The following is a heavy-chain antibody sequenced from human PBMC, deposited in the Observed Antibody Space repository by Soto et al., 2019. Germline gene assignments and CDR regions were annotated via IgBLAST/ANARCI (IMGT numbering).Heavy chain of an antibody. J-gene: IGHJ2*01. CDR1: VYTLTSYG. CDR2: MSAYNGNK. V-gene: IGHV1-18*01. CDR3: ARDVPEGPSGFDL. Sequence: XVKGSCKASVYTLTSYGISRVRHAPGQGLEWVGWMSAYNGNKNYAQKLQGRVTMTTDTSTSTAYMELRSLRSDDTAVYYCARDVPEGPSGFDLWGRGTLVTVSS.